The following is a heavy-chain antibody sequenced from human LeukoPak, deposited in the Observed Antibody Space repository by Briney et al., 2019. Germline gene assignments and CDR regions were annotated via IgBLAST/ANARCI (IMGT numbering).Heavy chain of an antibody. V-gene: IGHV1-8*01. D-gene: IGHD6-19*01. CDR1: GYTFTSYD. CDR3: ARLKTGSGWYYYFDY. Sequence: ASVKVSRKASGYTFTSYDINWVRQATGQGLEWMGWMNPNSGNTGYAQKFQGRVTMTRNTSISTAYMELSSLRSEDTAVYYCARLKTGSGWYYYFDYWGQGTLVTVSS. CDR2: MNPNSGNT. J-gene: IGHJ4*02.